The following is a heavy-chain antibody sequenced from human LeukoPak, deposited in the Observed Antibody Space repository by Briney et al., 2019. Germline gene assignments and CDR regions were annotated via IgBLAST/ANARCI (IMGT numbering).Heavy chain of an antibody. CDR2: INQDGSEK. J-gene: IGHJ4*02. CDR1: GFTFSIYR. D-gene: IGHD7-27*01. Sequence: GGSLRLSCAASGFTFSIYRMSWVRQSPGKGLEWVAHINQDGSEKYYVDSVKGRFTISRDNAKNSLYMQMNSLRAEDTAVYYCARSSGPGSVDYWGQGTLVTVSS. V-gene: IGHV3-7*04. CDR3: ARSSGPGSVDY.